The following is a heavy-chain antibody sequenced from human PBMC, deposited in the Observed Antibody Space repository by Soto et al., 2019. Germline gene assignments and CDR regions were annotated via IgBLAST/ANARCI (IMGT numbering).Heavy chain of an antibody. J-gene: IGHJ4*02. CDR3: PKAREYSGYGYYFDS. V-gene: IGHV3-23*01. CDR2: ISGSAGTT. D-gene: IGHD5-12*01. CDR1: GFTFSSYA. Sequence: GGSLRLSCAASGFTFSSYAMSWVRQSPGEGLEWVSGISGSAGTTYYADSVKGRFTISRDNSKNTLYLQMSSLRAEDTAVYYCPKAREYSGYGYYFDSWGQGNLVTVSS.